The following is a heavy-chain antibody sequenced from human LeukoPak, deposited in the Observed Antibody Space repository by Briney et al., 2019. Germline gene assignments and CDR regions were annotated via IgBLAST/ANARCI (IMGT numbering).Heavy chain of an antibody. J-gene: IGHJ4*02. Sequence: GGSLRLSCAASGFTFSAYWMTWVRQAPGKGLEWVANIKQDGSEKYYVDSVKGRFTISRVNAKSSLYLQMNSLRAEDTAVYYCARGETGYCSSTSCYPDYFDYWGQGTLVTVSS. V-gene: IGHV3-7*01. CDR1: GFTFSAYW. D-gene: IGHD2-2*01. CDR3: ARGETGYCSSTSCYPDYFDY. CDR2: IKQDGSEK.